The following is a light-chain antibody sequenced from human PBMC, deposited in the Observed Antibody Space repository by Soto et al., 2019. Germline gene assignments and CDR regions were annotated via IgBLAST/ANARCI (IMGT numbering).Light chain of an antibody. V-gene: IGKV3-20*01. CDR1: QSVSNNY. CDR2: DSS. CDR3: QHYGTSPWT. J-gene: IGKJ1*01. Sequence: EIVLTQSPGTLSLSPGERATLSCRASQSVSNNYLAWYQQKPGQAPRLLIYDSSSRATGIPDRFSGRGSGTDFTLTISRLEPEDFAVYYCQHYGTSPWTFGQGTKVEIK.